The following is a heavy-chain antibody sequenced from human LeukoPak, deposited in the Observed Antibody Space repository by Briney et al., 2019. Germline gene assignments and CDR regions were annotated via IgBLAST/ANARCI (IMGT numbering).Heavy chain of an antibody. CDR1: GGSISSYY. CDR2: IYYSGST. D-gene: IGHD3-22*01. CDR3: ARSSEGRYYYDSSGFSYYYYYMDV. J-gene: IGHJ6*03. V-gene: IGHV4-59*01. Sequence: SETLSLTCTVSGGSISSYYWSWIRQSPGKGLEWIGYIYYSGSTYYNPSLRSRVTISVDTSKNQFSLKLSSVTAADTAVYYCARSSEGRYYYDSSGFSYYYYYMDVWGKGTTVTISS.